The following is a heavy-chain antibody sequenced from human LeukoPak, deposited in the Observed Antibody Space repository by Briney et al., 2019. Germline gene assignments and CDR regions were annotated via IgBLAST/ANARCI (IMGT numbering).Heavy chain of an antibody. V-gene: IGHV1-69*13. CDR1: GGTFSSYA. Sequence: SVNVSCKASGGTFSSYAISWVRQAPGQGLEWMGGIIPIFGTANYAQKFQGRVTITADESTSTAYMELSSLRSEDTAVYYCAHSPGYSYGRPLDYWGQGTLVTVSS. CDR3: AHSPGYSYGRPLDY. CDR2: IIPIFGTA. J-gene: IGHJ4*02. D-gene: IGHD5-18*01.